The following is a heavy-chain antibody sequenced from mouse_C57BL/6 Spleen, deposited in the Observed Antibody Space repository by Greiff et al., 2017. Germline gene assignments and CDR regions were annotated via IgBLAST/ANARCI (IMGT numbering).Heavy chain of an antibody. CDR2: IYPGSGNT. CDR1: GYTFTDYY. V-gene: IGHV1-76*01. J-gene: IGHJ2*01. D-gene: IGHD2-4*01. Sequence: VQLQQSGAELVRPGASVKLSCKASGYTFTDYYINWVKQRPGQGLEWIARIYPGSGNTYYNEKFKGKATLTAEKSSSTAYMQLSSLTSEDSAVYFCARYDYGGVRPYYFDYWGQGTTLTVSS. CDR3: ARYDYGGVRPYYFDY.